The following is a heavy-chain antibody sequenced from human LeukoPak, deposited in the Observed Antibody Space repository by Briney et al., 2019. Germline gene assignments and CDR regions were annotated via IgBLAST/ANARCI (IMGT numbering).Heavy chain of an antibody. CDR3: ARFCSGGGCYHNWFDP. V-gene: IGHV1-18*04. D-gene: IGHD2-15*01. Sequence: GASVKVSCKASGYTFTGYYMHLVRQAPGQRLEWMGWISVYNGHTNYAQKLQDRVTMTTDTATNTAYMELRSLRSDDTAVYHCARFCSGGGCYHNWFDPWGQGTLVTISS. CDR2: ISVYNGHT. CDR1: GYTFTGYY. J-gene: IGHJ5*02.